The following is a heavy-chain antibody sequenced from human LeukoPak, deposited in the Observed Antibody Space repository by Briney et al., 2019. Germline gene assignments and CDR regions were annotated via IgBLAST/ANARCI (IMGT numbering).Heavy chain of an antibody. D-gene: IGHD3-3*01. CDR1: GYTFTSYY. Sequence: ASVKVSCKASGYTFTSYYMHWVRQAPGQGLECMGWISVYNGNTNYAQKLQGRVTMTTDTSTSTAYMELRSLRSDDTAVYYCARRGFWSGYSADDAFDIWGQGTMVTVSS. V-gene: IGHV1-18*04. CDR3: ARRGFWSGYSADDAFDI. CDR2: ISVYNGNT. J-gene: IGHJ3*02.